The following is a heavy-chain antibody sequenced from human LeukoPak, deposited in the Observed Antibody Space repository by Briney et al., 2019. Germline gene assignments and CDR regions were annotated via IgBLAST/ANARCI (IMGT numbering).Heavy chain of an antibody. J-gene: IGHJ6*03. D-gene: IGHD3-3*01. CDR2: ISAYNGDT. CDR1: GYTFTSYG. Sequence: ASVKLSCTAAGYTFTSYGICRGWHAPGQGLGWVGCISAYNGDTNYAQKLQGRFTMTTDTSRSTAYMELRSLRSDDTAVYYCARDVYDFWSGRGDYYYYMDVWGKGTTVTVSS. CDR3: ARDVYDFWSGRGDYYYYMDV. V-gene: IGHV1-18*01.